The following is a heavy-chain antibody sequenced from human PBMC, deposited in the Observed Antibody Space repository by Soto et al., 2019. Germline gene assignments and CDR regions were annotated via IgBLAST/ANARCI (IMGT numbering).Heavy chain of an antibody. CDR3: VVWGGDYGDYVFRGES. D-gene: IGHD4-17*01. CDR2: ISSSGGTK. J-gene: IGHJ5*02. Sequence: PGGSLRLSCTASGFTFSIYAMHWVRQAPGKGLEYVSAISSSGGTKYYADSVKGRFSISRDNSENTMYLQMSSLRVEDTAVYYCVVWGGDYGDYVFRGESWGQGTLVTVSS. CDR1: GFTFSIYA. V-gene: IGHV3-64D*06.